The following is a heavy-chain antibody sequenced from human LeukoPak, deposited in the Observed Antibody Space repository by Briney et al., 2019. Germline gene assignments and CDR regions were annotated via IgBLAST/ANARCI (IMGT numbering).Heavy chain of an antibody. D-gene: IGHD5-24*01. J-gene: IGHJ4*02. CDR3: ARDSVSPEMATIFPFDY. V-gene: IGHV3-21*01. Sequence: PGGSLRLSCAASGFTFSSYSMNWVRQAPGKGLDFVSSISSSSSYIDYAYSVKVRFTIFRDNAKNSLYLQMNSLRAEDTAVYYCARDSVSPEMATIFPFDYWGQGTLVTVSS. CDR1: GFTFSSYS. CDR2: ISSSSSYI.